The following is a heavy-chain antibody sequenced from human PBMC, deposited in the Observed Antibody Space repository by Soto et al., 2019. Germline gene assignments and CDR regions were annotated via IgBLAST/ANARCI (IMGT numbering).Heavy chain of an antibody. CDR2: IYYSGST. CDR3: ARDTDYYYYMDV. J-gene: IGHJ6*03. CDR1: GGSISSYY. V-gene: IGHV4-59*01. Sequence: PSETLSLTCTVSGGSISSYYWSWIRQPPGKGLEWIGYIYYSGSTNYNPSLKSRVTISVDTSKNQFSLKLSSVTAADTAVYYCARDTDYYYYMDVWGKGTTVTVSS.